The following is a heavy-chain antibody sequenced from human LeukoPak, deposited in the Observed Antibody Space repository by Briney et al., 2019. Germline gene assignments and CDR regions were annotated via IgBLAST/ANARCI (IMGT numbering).Heavy chain of an antibody. CDR1: GFTFSSYG. J-gene: IGHJ4*02. D-gene: IGHD3-16*01. Sequence: GGSLRLSCVASGFTFSSYGMHWVRQAPGEGLEWVAVISDDGSKKHYVDSVKGRFTISRDNSKNTLDLQMNSLRAEDTAVYYCAKDGQGLTYYFDYWGQGTLVTVSS. V-gene: IGHV3-30*18. CDR2: ISDDGSKK. CDR3: AKDGQGLTYYFDY.